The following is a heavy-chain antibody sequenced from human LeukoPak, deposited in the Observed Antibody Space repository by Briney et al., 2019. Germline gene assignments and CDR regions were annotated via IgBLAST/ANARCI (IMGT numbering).Heavy chain of an antibody. D-gene: IGHD3-22*01. CDR2: IYTSGST. J-gene: IGHJ3*02. CDR1: GGSISSYY. CDR3: ARYDYYDSSGCDDAFDI. V-gene: IGHV4-4*07. Sequence: SETLSLTCTVSGGSISSYYWSWIRQPAGKGLEWIGRIYTSGSTNYNPSLKSRVTMSVDTSKNQFSLKLSSVTAADTAVYYCARYDYYDSSGCDDAFDIWGQGTMVTVSS.